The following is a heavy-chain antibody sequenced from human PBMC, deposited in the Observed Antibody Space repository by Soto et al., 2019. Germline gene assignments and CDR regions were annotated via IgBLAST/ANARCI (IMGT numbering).Heavy chain of an antibody. CDR3: ARNLVGATDDAFDI. D-gene: IGHD1-26*01. Sequence: ASVKVCGKASGYTFTSYSMSWVRQAPRQGLDWMGWINPNSGHTNDAQKFQGWVTMPRDPSISTAYMELSRLRSADTAVYHCARNLVGATDDAFDIWGQGTMVTVSS. V-gene: IGHV1-2*04. CDR2: INPNSGHT. J-gene: IGHJ3*02. CDR1: GYTFTSYS.